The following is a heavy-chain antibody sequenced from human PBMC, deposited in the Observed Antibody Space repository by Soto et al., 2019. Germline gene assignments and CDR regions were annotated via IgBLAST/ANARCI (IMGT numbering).Heavy chain of an antibody. CDR3: AKFFVETGGSSGWPWTFHY. D-gene: IGHD6-25*01. V-gene: IGHV3-23*01. CDR1: GFTFSSYA. CDR2: ISGIGGTT. J-gene: IGHJ4*02. Sequence: EVQLLESGGGLVQPGRSLRLSCAASGFTFSSYAMSWVRQAPGKGLEGVSAISGIGGTTYYAASVTGRFTISRYNSKNTLFLQMNGLRAEDTAVYYCAKFFVETGGSSGWPWTFHYWGQGTLVTVSS.